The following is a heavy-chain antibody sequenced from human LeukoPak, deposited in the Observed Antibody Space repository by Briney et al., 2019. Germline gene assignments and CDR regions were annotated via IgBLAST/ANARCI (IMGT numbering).Heavy chain of an antibody. J-gene: IGHJ4*02. CDR3: TKGLDS. CDR2: ISGSGANT. CDR1: GFAFSSYD. V-gene: IGHV3-23*01. Sequence: GGTLRLSGEASGFAFSSYDMTWFRQAPGKGLEWVSAISGSGANTYYADSVKGRFTISRDNSKNTLYLQMNSLRAEDTAIYYCTKGLDSWGQGTLVTVSS.